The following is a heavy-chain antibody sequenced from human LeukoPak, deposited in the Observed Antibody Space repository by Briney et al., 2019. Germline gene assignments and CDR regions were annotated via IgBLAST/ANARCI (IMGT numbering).Heavy chain of an antibody. J-gene: IGHJ4*02. CDR2: INHSGST. CDR3: ATESISSWLTRPYYFDY. CDR1: GGSFSGYY. V-gene: IGHV4-34*01. Sequence: SETLSLTCAVYGGSFSGYYWSWIRQPPGKGLEWIGEINHSGSTNYNPSLKSRVTISVDTSKNQFSLKLSSVTAADTAVYYCATESISSWLTRPYYFDYWGQGTLVTVSS. D-gene: IGHD6-13*01.